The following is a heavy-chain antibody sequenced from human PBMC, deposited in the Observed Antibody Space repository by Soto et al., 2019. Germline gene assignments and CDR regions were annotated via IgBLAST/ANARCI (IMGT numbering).Heavy chain of an antibody. CDR2: IYPGDSDT. CDR3: ARLGCSGGSCYLCDY. V-gene: IGHV5-51*01. CDR1: GYNFTSYW. Sequence: GESLKISCKGSGYNFTSYWIGWVRQMPGKGLELMGIIYPGDSDTRYSPSFQGQVTISADKSISTAYLQWSSLKASDTAMYYCARLGCSGGSCYLCDYWGQGTLVTVSS. D-gene: IGHD2-15*01. J-gene: IGHJ4*02.